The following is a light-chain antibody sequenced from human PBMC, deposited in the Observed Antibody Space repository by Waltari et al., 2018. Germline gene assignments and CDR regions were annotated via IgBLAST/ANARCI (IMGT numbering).Light chain of an antibody. CDR3: QQYGNSPSYT. CDR2: GAS. CDR1: QSVSSSY. J-gene: IGKJ2*01. Sequence: EIVLTQSPGTLSLSPGERATLSCRASQSVSSSYLAWYQQKPGQAPRLLFFGASSRATGIPDRFSGSGSGTDFTLTISRLEPEDFAVYYCQQYGNSPSYTFGQGTKLEI. V-gene: IGKV3-20*01.